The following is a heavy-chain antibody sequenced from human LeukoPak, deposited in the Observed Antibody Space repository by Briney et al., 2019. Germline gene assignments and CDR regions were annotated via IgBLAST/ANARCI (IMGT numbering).Heavy chain of an antibody. V-gene: IGHV3-23*01. Sequence: GGSLRLSCAASGFTFSNYTMSWVRQAPGKGLEWVSGISNTGATTNYADSVKGRFIISRGNSKNTLYLQTNSLRAEDTAVYYSAKAPSIAARPFDYWGQGTLVTVSS. CDR2: ISNTGATT. CDR3: AKAPSIAARPFDY. D-gene: IGHD6-6*01. CDR1: GFTFSNYT. J-gene: IGHJ4*02.